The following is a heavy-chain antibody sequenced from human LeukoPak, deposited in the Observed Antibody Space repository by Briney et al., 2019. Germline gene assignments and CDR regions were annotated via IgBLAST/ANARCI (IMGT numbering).Heavy chain of an antibody. D-gene: IGHD5-18*01. V-gene: IGHV3-23*01. CDR1: GFTFSSYA. CDR3: AREFIKNSYGFIPCDY. J-gene: IGHJ4*02. CDR2: ISGSGDST. Sequence: GGSLRLSCAASGFTFSSYAMSWVRQAPGRGLEWVSAISGSGDSTHYADSVKGRFTISRDNSKNTLYLQMNSLRAEDTAVYYCAREFIKNSYGFIPCDYWGQGTLVTVSS.